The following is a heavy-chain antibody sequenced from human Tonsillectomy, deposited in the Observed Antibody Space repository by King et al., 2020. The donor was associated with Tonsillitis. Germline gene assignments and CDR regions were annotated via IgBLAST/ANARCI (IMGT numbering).Heavy chain of an antibody. CDR1: GDSIRSYY. CDR3: ARLPTGGWPFDP. D-gene: IGHD7-27*01. Sequence: LQLQESGPGLVKPSETLSLTCTVSGDSIRSYYWSGIRQPPGKRLEWIGYIHYSGGTKYNPSPKSLVTISLDTSPTQFSLKLTSVTAADTAVYYCARLPTGGWPFDPWGQGTLVTVSS. J-gene: IGHJ5*02. V-gene: IGHV4-59*08. CDR2: IHYSGGT.